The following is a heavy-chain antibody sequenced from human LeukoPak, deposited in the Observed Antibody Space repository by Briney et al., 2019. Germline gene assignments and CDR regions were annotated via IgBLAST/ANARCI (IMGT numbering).Heavy chain of an antibody. CDR3: ARHGDTMELGAFDI. D-gene: IGHD3-10*01. J-gene: IGHJ3*02. V-gene: IGHV4-39*01. CDR2: IYHSGST. Sequence: SETLSLTCTVSGGSIIRTDYYWGWIRQPPGKGLEWIGSIYHSGSTYYNPSLEGRVSVSVDTSKSQFSLRLSSVTAADTAVYYCARHGDTMELGAFDIWGQGTMVTVSS. CDR1: GGSIIRTDYY.